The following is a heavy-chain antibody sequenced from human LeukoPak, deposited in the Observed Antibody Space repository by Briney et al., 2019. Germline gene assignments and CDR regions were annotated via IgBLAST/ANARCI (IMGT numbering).Heavy chain of an antibody. V-gene: IGHV3-11*04. CDR2: ISSSGSTI. CDR3: AELGITLIGGV. CDR1: GFTFSDYY. J-gene: IGHJ6*04. D-gene: IGHD3-10*02. Sequence: AGGSLRLSCAAYGFTFSDYYMSWIRQAPGKGLEWGSYISSSGSTIYYADSVRGRFTISRDNAKNSLYLQMNSLRAEDTAVYYCAELGITLIGGVWGKGTTVTISS.